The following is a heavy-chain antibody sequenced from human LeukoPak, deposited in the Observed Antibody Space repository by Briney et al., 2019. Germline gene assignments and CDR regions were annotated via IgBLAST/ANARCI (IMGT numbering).Heavy chain of an antibody. CDR1: GGTFSSYT. CDR3: ARSRFLEWLLPNDAFDI. Sequence: SVKVSCKASGGTFSSYTISWVRQAPGQRLEWMGRIIPILGIANYAQKFQGRVTITADKSTSTACMELSSLRSEDTAVYYCARSRFLEWLLPNDAFDIWGQGTMVTVSS. CDR2: IIPILGIA. J-gene: IGHJ3*02. D-gene: IGHD3-3*01. V-gene: IGHV1-69*02.